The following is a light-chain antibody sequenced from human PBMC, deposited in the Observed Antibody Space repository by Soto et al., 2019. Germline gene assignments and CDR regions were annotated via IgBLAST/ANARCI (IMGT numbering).Light chain of an antibody. J-gene: IGKJ5*01. V-gene: IGKV3D-20*02. CDR2: CAS. Sequence: EIVLTQSPVTLSLSPGERATLSCRASQSVSSRYLAWYQQKPGQAPTLLIYCASSRATGIPDRFSGSGSGTDFTTPISSLVQPDFAVYYCRQRSNWPPITFGQGTRLEIK. CDR3: RQRSNWPPIT. CDR1: QSVSSRY.